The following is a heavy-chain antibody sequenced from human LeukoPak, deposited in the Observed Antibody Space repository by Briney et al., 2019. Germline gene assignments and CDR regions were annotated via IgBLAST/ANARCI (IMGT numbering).Heavy chain of an antibody. J-gene: IGHJ4*01. D-gene: IGHD1-26*01. CDR1: GYIFTTYF. V-gene: IGHV1-46*01. CDR2: LKPNTRNA. Sequence: ASVKVSCKASGYIFTTYFLHWVRQAPGQGLEWVGTLKPNTRNAHQVETVRGRVRMTGDMSTSTLFLEMNSLRSDDTAVYYCVREWDGGSYHFGGQGPLVSVS. CDR3: VREWDGGSYHF.